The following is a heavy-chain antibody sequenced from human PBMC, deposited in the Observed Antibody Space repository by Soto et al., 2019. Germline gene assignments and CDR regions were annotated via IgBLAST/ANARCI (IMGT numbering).Heavy chain of an antibody. Sequence: PSETLSLTCTVSGGSISRGGYYWSWIRHHPGKGLEWIGYIYYSGSTYYNPSLKSRVTISVDTSKNQFSLKLSSVTAADTAVYYCSSRLENVFYFWGQGTLVTVSS. V-gene: IGHV4-31*03. J-gene: IGHJ4*02. CDR2: IYYSGST. CDR1: GGSISRGGYY. CDR3: SSRLENVFYF. D-gene: IGHD3-10*01.